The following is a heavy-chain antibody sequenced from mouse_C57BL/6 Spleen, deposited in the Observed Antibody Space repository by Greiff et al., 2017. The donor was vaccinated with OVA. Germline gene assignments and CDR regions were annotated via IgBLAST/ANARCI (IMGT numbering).Heavy chain of an antibody. J-gene: IGHJ4*01. V-gene: IGHV1-5*01. D-gene: IGHD2-4*01. Sequence: VQLQQSGTVLARPGASVKMSCKTSGYTFTSYWMHWVKQRPGQGLEWIGAIYPGNSDTSYNQKFKGKAKLTAVTSASTAYMELSSLTNEDSAVYYCTMITTGYYYAMDYWGQGTSVTVSS. CDR1: GYTFTSYW. CDR2: IYPGNSDT. CDR3: TMITTGYYYAMDY.